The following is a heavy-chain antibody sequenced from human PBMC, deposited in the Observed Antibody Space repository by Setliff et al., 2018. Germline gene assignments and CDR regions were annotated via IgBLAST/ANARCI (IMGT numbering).Heavy chain of an antibody. D-gene: IGHD3-22*01. CDR1: GFTLSSYN. J-gene: IGHJ4*02. CDR3: ARGFYDSSGYYLDY. Sequence: PGGSLRLSCAASGFTLSSYNMNWVRQAPGKGLEWVSYISSSSSTIYYADSVKGRFTISRDNAKNSLYLQMNSLRAEDTAVYYCARGFYDSSGYYLDYWGQGTLVTVSS. CDR2: ISSSSSTI. V-gene: IGHV3-48*01.